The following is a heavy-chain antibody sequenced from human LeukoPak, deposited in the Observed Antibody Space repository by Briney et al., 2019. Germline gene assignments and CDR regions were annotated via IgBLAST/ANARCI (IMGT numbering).Heavy chain of an antibody. D-gene: IGHD2-15*01. Sequence: PSETLSLTCTVSGGSISSSSYYWGWIRQPPGRGLEWIGTINYSGSTYYNPSLKSRVTISVDTSKNQFSLKLSSVTAADTAVYYCARVGYCSGGSCYSWFDPWGQGTLVTVSS. V-gene: IGHV4-39*07. J-gene: IGHJ5*02. CDR1: GGSISSSSYY. CDR2: INYSGST. CDR3: ARVGYCSGGSCYSWFDP.